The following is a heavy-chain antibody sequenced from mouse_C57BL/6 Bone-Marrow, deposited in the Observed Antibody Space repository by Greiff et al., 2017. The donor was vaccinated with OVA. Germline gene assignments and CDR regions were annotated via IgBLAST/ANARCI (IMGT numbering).Heavy chain of an antibody. Sequence: EVQLVESGGDLVKPGGSLKLSCAASGFTFSSYGMSWVRQTPDKRLEWVATISSGGSYTYYPDSVKGRFTISRDNAKNTLYLQMSSLKSEDTAMYYCAGGDDDYYNFDYWGQGTTLTVSS. CDR1: GFTFSSYG. D-gene: IGHD2-3*01. J-gene: IGHJ2*01. V-gene: IGHV5-6*01. CDR3: AGGDDDYYNFDY. CDR2: ISSGGSYT.